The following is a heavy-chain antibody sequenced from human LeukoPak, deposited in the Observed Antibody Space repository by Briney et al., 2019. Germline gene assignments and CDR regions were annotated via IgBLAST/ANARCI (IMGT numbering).Heavy chain of an antibody. CDR1: GYTFTIYY. Sequence: ASVKVSCKASGYTFTIYYMHWVRQAPGQGLEWMGIINPSGGSTSYAQKFQGRVTMTRDTSTSTVYMELGSLRSEDTAVYYCARGGYGSGSYFNNWFDPWGQGTLVTVSS. V-gene: IGHV1-46*01. D-gene: IGHD3-10*01. CDR2: INPSGGST. J-gene: IGHJ5*02. CDR3: ARGGYGSGSYFNNWFDP.